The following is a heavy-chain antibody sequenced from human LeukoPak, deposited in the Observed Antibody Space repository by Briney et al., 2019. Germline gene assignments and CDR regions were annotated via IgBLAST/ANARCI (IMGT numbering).Heavy chain of an antibody. CDR3: AKGMTAMAPLDAFDV. V-gene: IGHV3-9*03. CDR1: GFTFHDYA. Sequence: PGGSLRLSCTASGFTFHDYAMHWVRQAPGKGLEWVSGISWNSGDRVYADSVKGRFTISRDNAKNSLYLQMNSLRAEDMASYYCAKGMTAMAPLDAFDVWGQGTLVTVSS. D-gene: IGHD5-18*01. CDR2: ISWNSGDR. J-gene: IGHJ3*01.